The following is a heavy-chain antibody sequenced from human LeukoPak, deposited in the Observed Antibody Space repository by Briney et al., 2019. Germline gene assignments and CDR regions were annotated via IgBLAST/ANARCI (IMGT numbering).Heavy chain of an antibody. J-gene: IGHJ4*02. CDR3: AREDVQNYFDY. CDR2: INHNGNVN. D-gene: IGHD1-1*01. V-gene: IGHV3-7*03. Sequence: GGSLRLSCAASGFTFSSYWMNWARQAPGKGLEWVASINHNGNVNYYVDSVKGRFTISRDNAKNSLYPQMSNLRAEDTAVYFCAREDVQNYFDYWGQGTLVTVSS. CDR1: GFTFSSYW.